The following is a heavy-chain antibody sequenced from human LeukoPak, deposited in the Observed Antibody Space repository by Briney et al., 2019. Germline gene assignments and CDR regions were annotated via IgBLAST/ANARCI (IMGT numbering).Heavy chain of an antibody. Sequence: GGSLRLSGAGYGFTFSSYAMSWVRQAPGKGLEWVSAISGGGGSTYYADSVKGRFTISRDNSKNTLYLQMNSLKTEDTAVYYCTRLRYDYGDYVGDSIAFDIWGQGTMVTVSS. CDR3: TRLRYDYGDYVGDSIAFDI. CDR2: ISGGGGST. CDR1: GFTFSSYA. V-gene: IGHV3-23*01. J-gene: IGHJ3*02. D-gene: IGHD4-17*01.